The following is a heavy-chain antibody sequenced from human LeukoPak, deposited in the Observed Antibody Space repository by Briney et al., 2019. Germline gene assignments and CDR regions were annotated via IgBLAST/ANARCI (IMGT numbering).Heavy chain of an antibody. V-gene: IGHV1-69*13. J-gene: IGHJ6*02. Sequence: ASVKVSCKASGGTFSSYATSWVRQAPGQGLGWMGGIIPIFGTANYAQKFQDRVTITADESTSTAYMELSSLRSEDTAVYYCARDPKNYCDSSGTSYYYYGMDVWGQGTTVTVSS. CDR2: IIPIFGTA. D-gene: IGHD3-22*01. CDR3: ARDPKNYCDSSGTSYYYYGMDV. CDR1: GGTFSSYA.